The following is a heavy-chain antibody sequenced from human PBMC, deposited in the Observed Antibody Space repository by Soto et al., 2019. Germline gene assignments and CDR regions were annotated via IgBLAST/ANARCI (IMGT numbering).Heavy chain of an antibody. Sequence: GGSLRLSCAASGCPFDDYAMHWVRQAPGKGLEWVSGISWNSGSIGYADSVKGRFTISRDNAKNSLYLQMNSLRAEDTALYYCAKEGSGYSSGWVDSWGRGILVTVSS. CDR3: AKEGSGYSSGWVDS. CDR1: GCPFDDYA. CDR2: ISWNSGSI. V-gene: IGHV3-9*01. J-gene: IGHJ4*02. D-gene: IGHD6-19*01.